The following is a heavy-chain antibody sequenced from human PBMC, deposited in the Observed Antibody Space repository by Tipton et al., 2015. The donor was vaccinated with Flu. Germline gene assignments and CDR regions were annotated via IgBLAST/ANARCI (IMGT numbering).Heavy chain of an antibody. J-gene: IGHJ4*02. CDR2: IGGSGGST. CDR3: AKASARAMTTVTQFDY. Sequence: SLRLSCAASGFTFSSYAMSWVRQAPGKGLEWVSGIGGSGGSTYYADSVKGRFTISRDNSKNTLYLQMNSLRAEDTAVYYCAKASARAMTTVTQFDYWGQGTLVTVSS. V-gene: IGHV3-23*01. D-gene: IGHD4-17*01. CDR1: GFTFSSYA.